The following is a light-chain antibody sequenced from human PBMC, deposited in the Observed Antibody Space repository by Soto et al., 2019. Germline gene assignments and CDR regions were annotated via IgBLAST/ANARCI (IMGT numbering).Light chain of an antibody. J-gene: IGKJ4*01. CDR2: DAS. Sequence: EIVMTQSPATLSVSPGEGATLSCRASQSVHSDLAWYQQKPGQAPRLLIYDASTRATGIPARFSGSGSGTEFTPPISSLQSEDFAVYYCQQYTNWPPLTFGGGTKVEI. CDR1: QSVHSD. V-gene: IGKV3-15*01. CDR3: QQYTNWPPLT.